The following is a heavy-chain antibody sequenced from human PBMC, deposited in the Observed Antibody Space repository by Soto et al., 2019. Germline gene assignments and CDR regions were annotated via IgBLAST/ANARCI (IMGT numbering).Heavy chain of an antibody. CDR1: GITFSSYA. D-gene: IGHD4-17*01. J-gene: IGHJ4*02. Sequence: GGSLRLSCAASGITFSSYAMSWVRQAPGKELEWVSGISDSGGSTYYADSVKGRFTISRDNSKNTLYLQMNSLRAEDTAVYYCAKADYGDYGFYYWGQGTLVTVSS. V-gene: IGHV3-23*01. CDR2: ISDSGGST. CDR3: AKADYGDYGFYY.